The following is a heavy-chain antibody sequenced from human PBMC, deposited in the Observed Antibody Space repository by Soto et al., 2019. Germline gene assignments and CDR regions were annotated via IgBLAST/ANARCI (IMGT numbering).Heavy chain of an antibody. J-gene: IGHJ5*02. V-gene: IGHV4-30-4*01. CDR2: IYYSGST. Sequence: SETLSLTCTVSGGSISSGDYYWSWIRQPPGKGLEWIGYIYYSGSTYYNPSLKSRVTISVDTSKNQFSLKLSSVTAADTAVYYCARVLGYCSGGSCYSYWFDPWGQGTLVTVSS. CDR1: GGSISSGDYY. CDR3: ARVLGYCSGGSCYSYWFDP. D-gene: IGHD2-15*01.